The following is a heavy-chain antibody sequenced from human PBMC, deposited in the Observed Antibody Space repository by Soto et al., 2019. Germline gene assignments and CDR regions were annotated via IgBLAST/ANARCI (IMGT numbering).Heavy chain of an antibody. CDR1: GDTFTFYS. D-gene: IGHD3-10*01. J-gene: IGHJ4*02. CDR3: ASSYGSGYRAFDY. CDR2: INPILSMS. V-gene: IGHV1-69*02. Sequence: QVQLVQSGAEVKRPGSSVKVSCKASGDTFTFYSINWVRQAPGLGLEWMGRINPILSMSNYAQRFQGRVTMTADKSTSTAYMELSSLRSEDTATYYCASSYGSGYRAFDYCGQGALVTVSS.